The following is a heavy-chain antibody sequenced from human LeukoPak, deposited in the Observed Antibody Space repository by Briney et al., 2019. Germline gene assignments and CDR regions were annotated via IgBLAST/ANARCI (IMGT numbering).Heavy chain of an antibody. CDR3: AHGDRGTYCSSNSCYDY. V-gene: IGHV2-5*02. D-gene: IGHD2-2*01. Sequence: SGPTLVKPTQTLTLTCTLSGFSLSTSGVGVGWIRQPPGKALEWLALIYWDDDKRYSPSLKSRLTITKDTSKNQVVLTMTNMDPMDTGTYYCAHGDRGTYCSSNSCYDYWGQGTLVTVSS. J-gene: IGHJ4*02. CDR2: IYWDDDK. CDR1: GFSLSTSGVG.